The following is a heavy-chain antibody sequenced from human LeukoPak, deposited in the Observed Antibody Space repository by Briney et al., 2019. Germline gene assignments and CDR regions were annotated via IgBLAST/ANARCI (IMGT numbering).Heavy chain of an antibody. CDR1: GFPFQSYW. D-gene: IGHD3-10*01. J-gene: IGHJ4*02. Sequence: GGSLRLSCTASGFPFQSYWMNWVRQAPGKGLEWVSSISSSSSYIYYADSVKGRFTISRDNAKNSLYLQMNSLRAEDTAVYYCARDLDGSGSPGDYWGQGTLVTVSS. CDR2: ISSSSSYI. CDR3: ARDLDGSGSPGDY. V-gene: IGHV3-21*01.